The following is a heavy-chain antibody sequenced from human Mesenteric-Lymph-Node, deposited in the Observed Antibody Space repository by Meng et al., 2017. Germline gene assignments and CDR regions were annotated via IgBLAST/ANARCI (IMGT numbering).Heavy chain of an antibody. D-gene: IGHD4-11*01. J-gene: IGHJ6*02. Sequence: ASVNVSCKASGYTFISYGMNWVRQAPGQGLEWMGWINTNTGNPTYAQVFTGRSAFSLDTSVSRAYLQISSLKAEDTAVYFCARVLGPMTTFYGMDVWGQGTTVTVSS. CDR2: INTNTGNP. CDR1: GYTFISYG. V-gene: IGHV7-4-1*02. CDR3: ARVLGPMTTFYGMDV.